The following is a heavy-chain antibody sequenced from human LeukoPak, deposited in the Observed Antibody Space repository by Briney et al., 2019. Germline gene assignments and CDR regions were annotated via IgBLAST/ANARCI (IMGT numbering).Heavy chain of an antibody. J-gene: IGHJ3*02. D-gene: IGHD6-13*01. CDR3: ARRKLVANAVDI. V-gene: IGHV4-39*01. Sequence: SETLSLTCTVSGGSISSSSYYWGWIRQPPGKGLEWIGSIYYSGSTYYNPSLKSRVTISADTSKNQFSLKLSSVTAADTAVYYCARRKLVANAVDIWGQGTTVTVSS. CDR1: GGSISSSSYY. CDR2: IYYSGST.